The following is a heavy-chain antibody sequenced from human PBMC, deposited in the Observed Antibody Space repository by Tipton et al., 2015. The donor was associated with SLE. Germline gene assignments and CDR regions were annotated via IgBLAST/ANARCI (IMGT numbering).Heavy chain of an antibody. D-gene: IGHD3-3*01. Sequence: GSLRLSCAASGFSFSSNWMSWVRQAPGKGLEWVANIKPDGSEDYYVDSMKGRFTIARDNAKNSLFLQMNSLGVDDTAVYYCAADFGNGYYINWGQGTLVTVSS. CDR2: IKPDGSED. CDR1: GFSFSSNW. V-gene: IGHV3-7*01. J-gene: IGHJ4*02. CDR3: AADFGNGYYIN.